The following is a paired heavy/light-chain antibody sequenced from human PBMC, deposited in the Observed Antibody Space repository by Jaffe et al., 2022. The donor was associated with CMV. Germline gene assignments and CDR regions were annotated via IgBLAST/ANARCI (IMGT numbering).Light chain of an antibody. CDR3: NSRDSSGNLL. CDR1: SLRSFY. V-gene: IGLV3-19*01. CDR2: AKN. Sequence: SSELTQDPAVSVALGQTVSITCQGDSLRSFYASWYQQRPGQAPVLVIFAKNNRPSGIPDRFSGSNSGNTGSLTITGAQAEDEADYYCNSRDSSGNLLFGAGTKLTVL. J-gene: IGLJ2*01.
Heavy chain of an antibody. Sequence: QVQFQQWGTGLLKPSETLSLTCAVYGESFSRYSWTWIRQSPGAGLEWIGEVYYSGATKYNPALRARVTISLDMSENQLSLKLTSVSAADTAVYFCARGFKGDDGGGRLAWGPKPLHYYYALDVWGQGTTVIVSS. CDR1: GESFSRYS. V-gene: IGHV4-34*01. J-gene: IGHJ6*02. CDR3: ARGFKGDDGGGRLAWGPKPLHYYYALDV. CDR2: VYYSGAT. D-gene: IGHD3-16*01.